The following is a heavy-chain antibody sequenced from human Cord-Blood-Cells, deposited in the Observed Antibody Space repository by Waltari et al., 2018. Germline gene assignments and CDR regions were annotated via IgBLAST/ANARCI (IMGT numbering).Heavy chain of an antibody. CDR3: ARGPACSNYYYYGMDV. CDR2: ISPIFGKA. CDR1: GGTFSSYA. V-gene: IGHV1-69*12. Sequence: QVQLVQSGAEVKKPGSSVKVSCKASGGTFSSYALSWVRQAPGQGLEWMGGISPIFGKANYAQKFQGRVTITADESTSTAYMELSSLRSEDTAVYYCARGPACSNYYYYGMDVWGQGTTVTVSS. D-gene: IGHD4-4*01. J-gene: IGHJ6*02.